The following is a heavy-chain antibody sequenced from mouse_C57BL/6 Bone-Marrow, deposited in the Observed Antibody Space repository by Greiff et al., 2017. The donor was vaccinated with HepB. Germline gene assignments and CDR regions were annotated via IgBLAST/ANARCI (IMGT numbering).Heavy chain of an antibody. V-gene: IGHV5-2*01. CDR3: ARRNSFYWYFDV. CDR1: EYAFPSHD. Sequence: EVKLMESGGGLVQPGESLKLSCESNEYAFPSHDMSWVRKTPEKRLELVAAINSDGGSTYYPDTMERRFIISRDNTKKTRYLQMSSLRSEDTALYYCARRNSFYWYFDVWGTGTTVTVSS. CDR2: INSDGGST. J-gene: IGHJ1*03.